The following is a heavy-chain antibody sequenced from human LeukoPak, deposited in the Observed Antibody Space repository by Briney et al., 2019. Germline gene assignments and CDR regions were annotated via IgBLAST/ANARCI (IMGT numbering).Heavy chain of an antibody. CDR1: GGSISSYY. CDR3: ARDFVSGRDHYYYYMDV. CDR2: IYYSGST. V-gene: IGHV4-59*01. D-gene: IGHD3-10*01. J-gene: IGHJ6*03. Sequence: PSETLSLTCTVSGGSISSYYWSWLRQPPGKGLEWIGYIYYSGSTNYNPSLKSRVTISVDTSKNQFSLKLSSVTAADTAVYYCARDFVSGRDHYYYYMDVWGKGTTVTVSS.